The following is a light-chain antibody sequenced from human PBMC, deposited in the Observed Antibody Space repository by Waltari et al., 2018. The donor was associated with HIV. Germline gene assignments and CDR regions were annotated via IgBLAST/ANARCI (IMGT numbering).Light chain of an antibody. CDR1: QSISNW. V-gene: IGKV1-5*03. J-gene: IGKJ2*01. CDR2: KAS. CDR3: QQYNSHPVT. Sequence: DIQMTQSPSTLSASVGDRVTITCRASQSISNWLAWYQHKPGKAPKLLIYKASDLESGVPSRFSGSGSGTEFTLTISSLHPDDFATYYYQQYNSHPVTFGQGTKLQIK.